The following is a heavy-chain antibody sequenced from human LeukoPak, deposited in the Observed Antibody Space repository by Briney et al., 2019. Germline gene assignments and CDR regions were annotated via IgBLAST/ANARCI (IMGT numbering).Heavy chain of an antibody. Sequence: GGSLRLSCAASGFTFSSYGMSWVRQAPGKGLEWVSYISSSSSTIYYADSVKGRFTISRDNAKNSLYLQMNSLRAEDTAVYYCASGSYSDFDYWGQGTLVTVSS. CDR1: GFTFSSYG. CDR2: ISSSSSTI. J-gene: IGHJ4*02. D-gene: IGHD1-26*01. V-gene: IGHV3-48*01. CDR3: ASGSYSDFDY.